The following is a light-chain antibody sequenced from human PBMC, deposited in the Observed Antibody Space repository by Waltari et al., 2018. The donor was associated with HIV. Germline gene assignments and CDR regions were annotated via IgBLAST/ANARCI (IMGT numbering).Light chain of an antibody. J-gene: IGLJ2*01. CDR1: KLGDKY. V-gene: IGLV3-1*01. CDR2: QDT. Sequence: SYELTQPPSVSVSPGQTASITCPGAKLGDKYVSWYQQRPGQSPVLVIYQDTGRPSGIPERLSGSNSGNTATLTISGTQAMDEADYYCQAWDSSAVVFGGGTKLTVL. CDR3: QAWDSSAVV.